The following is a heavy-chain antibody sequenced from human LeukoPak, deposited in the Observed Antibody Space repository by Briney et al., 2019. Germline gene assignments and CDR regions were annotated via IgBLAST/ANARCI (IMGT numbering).Heavy chain of an antibody. CDR2: ISGSSSYI. Sequence: GGPLRLSCAASGFIFSSYTMNWVRQAPGKGLEWVSCISGSSSYIYYADSVKGRFTISRDNAKNSLYLQMNSLRAEDTAVYYCARDHGDYTSYFDYWGQGTLVTVSS. CDR3: ARDHGDYTSYFDY. CDR1: GFIFSSYT. D-gene: IGHD4-17*01. J-gene: IGHJ4*02. V-gene: IGHV3-21*01.